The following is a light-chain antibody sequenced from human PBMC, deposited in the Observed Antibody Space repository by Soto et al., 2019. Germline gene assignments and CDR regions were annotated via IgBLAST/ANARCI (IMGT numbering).Light chain of an antibody. J-gene: IGLJ1*01. CDR3: CSYAGSRYV. CDR1: SREVGSYNL. Sequence: QSVLTQPASVSGSPGQSITISCTGNSREVGSYNLVSWYQQHPGKAPKLMIYEVSKRPSGVSNRFSGSKSGNTASLTISGLQAEDEADYYCCSYAGSRYVFGTGTKVTV. V-gene: IGLV2-23*02. CDR2: EVS.